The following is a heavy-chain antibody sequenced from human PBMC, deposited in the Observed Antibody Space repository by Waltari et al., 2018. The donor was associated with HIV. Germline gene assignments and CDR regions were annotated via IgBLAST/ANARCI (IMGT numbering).Heavy chain of an antibody. D-gene: IGHD4-17*01. V-gene: IGHV3-48*04. CDR1: GFTFSSYR. CDR3: ARDYGEQFDY. J-gene: IGHJ4*02. Sequence: EVQLVESGGGLVPGGSLRLSCAASGFTFSSYRMTWVRQAPGKGLEWVSYISSSSSTIYYADSVKGRFTISRDNAKNSLYLQMNSLRAEDTAVYYCARDYGEQFDYWGQGTLVTVSS. CDR2: ISSSSSTI.